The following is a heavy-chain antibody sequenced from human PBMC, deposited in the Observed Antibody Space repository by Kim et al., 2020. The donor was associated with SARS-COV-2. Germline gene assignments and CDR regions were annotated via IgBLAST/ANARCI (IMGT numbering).Heavy chain of an antibody. Sequence: VKGRFTISRDDSKNTAYLQMNSLKTEDTAVYYCTRTNFQYYYDSSGPFDPWGQGTLVTVSS. D-gene: IGHD3-22*01. V-gene: IGHV3-73*01. J-gene: IGHJ5*02. CDR3: TRTNFQYYYDSSGPFDP.